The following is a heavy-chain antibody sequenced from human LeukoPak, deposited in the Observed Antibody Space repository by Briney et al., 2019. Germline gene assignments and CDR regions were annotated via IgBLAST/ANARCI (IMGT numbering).Heavy chain of an antibody. V-gene: IGHV1-2*02. D-gene: IGHD3-10*01. CDR1: GYTFTGYY. Sequence: ASVRVSCKASGYTFTGYYMHWVRQAPGQGVEWMGWINPNSGGTNYAQKFQGRVTMNRDTYINTAYMELSRLRSDDTAVYYCARFGEIRPDAFDICGQGTMVTVSS. CDR3: ARFGEIRPDAFDI. CDR2: INPNSGGT. J-gene: IGHJ3*02.